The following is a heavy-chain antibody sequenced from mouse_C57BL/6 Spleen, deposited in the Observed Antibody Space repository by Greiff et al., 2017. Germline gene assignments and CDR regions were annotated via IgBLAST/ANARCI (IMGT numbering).Heavy chain of an antibody. CDR1: GYTFTSYW. V-gene: IGHV1-52*01. Sequence: QVHVKQPGAELVRPGSSVKLSCKASGYTFTSYWMHWVKQRPIQGLEWIGNIDPSDSETHYNQKFKDKATLTVDKSSSTAYMQLSSLTSEDSAVYYCARLGIYAMDYWGQGTSVTVSS. CDR3: ARLGIYAMDY. CDR2: IDPSDSET. J-gene: IGHJ4*01.